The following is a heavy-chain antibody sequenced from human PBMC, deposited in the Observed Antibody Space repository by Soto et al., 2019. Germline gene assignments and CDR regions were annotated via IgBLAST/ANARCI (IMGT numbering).Heavy chain of an antibody. D-gene: IGHD6-6*01. V-gene: IGHV3-33*01. J-gene: IGHJ4*02. CDR1: GFTFSSYG. CDR3: ARASSSSVDFDY. CDR2: IWYDGSNK. Sequence: QVQLVESGGGVVQPGRSLRLSCAASGFTFSSYGMHWVRQAPGKGLEWVAVIWYDGSNKYYADSVKGRFTISRDNSKNTLYRQMNSLRAEDTAVYYCARASSSSVDFDYWGQGTLVTVSS.